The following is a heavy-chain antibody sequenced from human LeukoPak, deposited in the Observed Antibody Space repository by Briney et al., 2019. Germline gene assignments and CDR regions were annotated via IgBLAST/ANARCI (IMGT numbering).Heavy chain of an antibody. Sequence: GASLNISYKTSGSLITTYRIGGVRPLPGKRLEWMGITYSGDSATTYSPAFQGQVTISVDKSITTSSLLWSRLTASAAAVYYSARLVYYGYYGDDYGGQGTLVTVSA. D-gene: IGHD4-17*01. CDR2: TYSGDSAT. CDR3: ARLVYYGYYGDDY. J-gene: IGHJ4*02. CDR1: GSLITTYR. V-gene: IGHV5-51*01.